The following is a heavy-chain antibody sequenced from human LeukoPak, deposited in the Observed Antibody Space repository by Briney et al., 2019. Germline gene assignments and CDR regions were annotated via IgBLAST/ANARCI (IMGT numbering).Heavy chain of an antibody. CDR1: GYTFTGYY. J-gene: IGHJ4*02. D-gene: IGHD2-21*01. CDR3: ARGATLIGTDY. CDR2: INPNSGDT. Sequence: ASVKVSCKASGYTFTGYYMHWVRQAPGQGLEWMGWINPNSGDTHYAQKFQGRVTMTRDASISTAYMEVSRLRSDDTAVFYCARGATLIGTDYWGQGTLVTVSS. V-gene: IGHV1-2*02.